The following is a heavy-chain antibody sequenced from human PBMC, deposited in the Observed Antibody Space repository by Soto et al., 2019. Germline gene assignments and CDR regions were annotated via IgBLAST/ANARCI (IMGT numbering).Heavy chain of an antibody. CDR2: IYYSGST. J-gene: IGHJ4*02. CDR3: ARVRGSYYEKYFYFDY. V-gene: IGHV4-30-4*01. Sequence: PSETLSLNCTVSGGSIRSGDYYWRWIRQQPGKGLEWIGYIYYSGSTYYNPSLKSRVTISVDTSKNQFSLKLSSVTAADTDVYYCARVRGSYYEKYFYFDYWGQGTLVTVS. D-gene: IGHD1-26*01. CDR1: GGSIRSGDYY.